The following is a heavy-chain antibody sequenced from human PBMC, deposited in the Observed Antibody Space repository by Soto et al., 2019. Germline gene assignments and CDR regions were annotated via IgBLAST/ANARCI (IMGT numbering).Heavy chain of an antibody. CDR1: GASMRSYY. CDR2: IFYSGST. CDR3: ARDLRCCGLDV. V-gene: IGHV4-59*01. D-gene: IGHD3-9*01. Sequence: SEILSLTCNVSGASMRSYYWTWMRLSPGKGLEWIGDIFYSGSTNLNPSLRSRLSISIDTSKNKFSLMLNSVTAADTAVYYCARDLRCCGLDVWGQGTTVTVSS. J-gene: IGHJ6*02.